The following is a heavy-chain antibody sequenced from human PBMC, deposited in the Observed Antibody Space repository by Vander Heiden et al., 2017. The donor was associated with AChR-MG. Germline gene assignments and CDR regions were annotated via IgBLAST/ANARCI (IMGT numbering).Heavy chain of an antibody. V-gene: IGHV4-31*03. J-gene: IGHJ6*03. CDR3: ARVVQPSMGYYYYYMDV. CDR2: IYYSGRT. D-gene: IGHD2-15*01. CDR1: GGSISRGGYY. Sequence: QVQLQESGPGLVKPSLTLSLPCTVSGGSISRGGYYWSWVRQHAGKGLEWIGYIYYSGRTYYNPSLKSRVTISVDTSKNQFSLKLSSVTAADTAVYYCARVVQPSMGYYYYYMDVWGKGTTVTVSS.